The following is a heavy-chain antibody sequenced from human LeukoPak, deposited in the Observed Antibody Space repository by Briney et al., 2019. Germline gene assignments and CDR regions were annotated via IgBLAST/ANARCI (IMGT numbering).Heavy chain of an antibody. CDR2: IWYGGSNT. D-gene: IGHD2-21*02. CDR1: GFTFSTYG. V-gene: IGHV3-30*02. J-gene: IGHJ4*02. CDR3: AKDDDVVVTAPFL. Sequence: PGGSLRLSCAASGFTFSTYGMHWVRQAPGKGLEWVAVIWYGGSNTYYADSVKGRFTISRDNSKNTLYLQMNSLRAEDTAVYYCAKDDDVVVTAPFLWGQGTLVTVSS.